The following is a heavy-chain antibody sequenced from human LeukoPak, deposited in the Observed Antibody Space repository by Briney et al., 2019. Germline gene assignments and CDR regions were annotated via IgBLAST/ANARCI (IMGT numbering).Heavy chain of an antibody. CDR3: ASSRDSSTWKNDAFDI. Sequence: GGSLRLSCAASGFTFSSYSMNWVRQAPGKGLEWVSCISSSSSYIYYAGSVKGRSTISRDNAKNSLYLQMNSLRAEDTAVYYCASSRDSSTWKNDAFDIWGQGTMVTVSS. V-gene: IGHV3-21*01. CDR1: GFTFSSYS. CDR2: ISSSSSYI. J-gene: IGHJ3*02. D-gene: IGHD6-13*01.